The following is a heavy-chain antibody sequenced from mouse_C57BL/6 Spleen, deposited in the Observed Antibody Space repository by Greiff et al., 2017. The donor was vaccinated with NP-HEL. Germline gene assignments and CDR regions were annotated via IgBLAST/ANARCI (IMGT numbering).Heavy chain of an antibody. CDR3: ARSAWLPSMDY. J-gene: IGHJ4*01. CDR2: ISSGSSTI. D-gene: IGHD2-2*01. CDR1: GFTFSDYG. V-gene: IGHV5-17*01. Sequence: EVMLVESGGGLVKPGGSLKLSCAASGFTFSDYGMHWVRQAPEKGLEWVAYISSGSSTIYYADTVKGRFTISRDNAKNTLFLQMTSLRSEDTAMYYCARSAWLPSMDYWGQGTSVTVSS.